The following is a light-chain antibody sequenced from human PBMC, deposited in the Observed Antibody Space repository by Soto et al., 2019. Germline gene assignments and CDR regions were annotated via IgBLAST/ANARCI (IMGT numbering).Light chain of an antibody. Sequence: DIQMTQSPSSLSASVGDRVTITCRASQGINSGLAWYQQRPGKAPKLLIFGASSLASGVPPRFSGSGSGTDFTLTISSLQPEDFATYYCQQSYSTITFGQGTRLENK. CDR1: QGINSG. V-gene: IGKV1-39*01. CDR2: GAS. CDR3: QQSYSTIT. J-gene: IGKJ5*01.